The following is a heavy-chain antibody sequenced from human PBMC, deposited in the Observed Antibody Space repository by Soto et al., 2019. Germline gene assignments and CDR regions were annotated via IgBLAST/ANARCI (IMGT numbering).Heavy chain of an antibody. D-gene: IGHD3-3*01. J-gene: IGHJ6*02. V-gene: IGHV1-58*01. CDR1: GFTFTSSA. CDR3: AADKKYYDFWSGYYADYYGMDV. Sequence: SVKVSCKASGFTFTSSAVQWVRQARGQRLEWIGWIVVGSGNTNYAQKFQERVTITRDMSTSTAYMELSSLRSEDTVVYYCAADKKYYDFWSGYYADYYGMDVWGQGTTVTVSS. CDR2: IVVGSGNT.